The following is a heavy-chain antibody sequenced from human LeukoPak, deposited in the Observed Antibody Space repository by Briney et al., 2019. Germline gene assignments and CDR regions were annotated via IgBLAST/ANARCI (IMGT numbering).Heavy chain of an antibody. CDR3: ARDRGYYGSGSTRRYYYYMDV. Sequence: ASVKVSCKASGYTFTSYGINWVRQAPGQGLEWMGWISPYNGNTNYAQKLQGRVTMTTDTSTSTAYMDLRSLRSDDTAVYYCARDRGYYGSGSTRRYYYYMDVWGKGTTVTISS. D-gene: IGHD3-10*01. V-gene: IGHV1-18*01. CDR1: GYTFTSYG. CDR2: ISPYNGNT. J-gene: IGHJ6*03.